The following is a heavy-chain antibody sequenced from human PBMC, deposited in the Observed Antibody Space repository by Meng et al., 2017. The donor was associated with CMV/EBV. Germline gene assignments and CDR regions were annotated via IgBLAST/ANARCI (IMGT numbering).Heavy chain of an antibody. Sequence: KVSCKASGSTFTGNYIHWVRPAPGQGLEWMGRINPTSGGTNYAQKFQGRVTLTRNTSINTAYLELSSLRSDDTAVYYCARASESNNWGQLPLLPFSS. CDR3: ARASESNN. CDR1: GSTFTGNY. J-gene: IGHJ1*01. CDR2: INPTSGGT. V-gene: IGHV1-2*06.